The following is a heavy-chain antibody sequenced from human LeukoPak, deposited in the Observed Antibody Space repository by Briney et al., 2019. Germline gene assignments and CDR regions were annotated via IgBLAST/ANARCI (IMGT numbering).Heavy chain of an antibody. CDR1: GFTFSSYS. CDR2: ISSSSNHI. CDR3: ARELVVAATHDYYTGMDV. J-gene: IGHJ6*02. D-gene: IGHD2-15*01. V-gene: IGHV3-21*01. Sequence: PGGSLRLSCAASGFTFSSYSMNWVRQAPGKGLEWVSSISSSSNHIYYADSGKGRFTISRDNAKNSLYLHMNSLRAEDTAVYYCARELVVAATHDYYTGMDVWGQGTTVTVSS.